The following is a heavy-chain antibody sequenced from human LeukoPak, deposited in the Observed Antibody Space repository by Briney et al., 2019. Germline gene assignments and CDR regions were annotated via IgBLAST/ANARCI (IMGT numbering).Heavy chain of an antibody. J-gene: IGHJ4*02. CDR3: ARDGERWLQLSYYFDY. Sequence: PGGALRLSCAASGFTFSSYAMHRVRQAPGKGLEWVAVISYDGSNKYYADSVKGRFTISRDNSKNTLYLQMNSLRAEDTAVYYCARDGERWLQLSYYFDYWGQGTLVTVSS. D-gene: IGHD5-24*01. CDR1: GFTFSSYA. CDR2: ISYDGSNK. V-gene: IGHV3-30*01.